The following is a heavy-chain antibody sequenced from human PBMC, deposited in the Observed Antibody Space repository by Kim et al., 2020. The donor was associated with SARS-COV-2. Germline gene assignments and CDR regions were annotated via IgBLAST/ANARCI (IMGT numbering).Heavy chain of an antibody. CDR3: ARDRGSTSWKDYYYYGMDV. D-gene: IGHD2-2*01. Sequence: SRVTISVDTAKNQFSLKLSSVTAADTAVYYCARDRGSTSWKDYYYYGMDVWGQGTTVTVSS. V-gene: IGHV4-31*02. J-gene: IGHJ6*02.